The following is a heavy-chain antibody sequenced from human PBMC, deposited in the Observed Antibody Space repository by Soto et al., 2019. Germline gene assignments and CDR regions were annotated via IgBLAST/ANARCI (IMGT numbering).Heavy chain of an antibody. D-gene: IGHD3-3*01. Sequence: GGSLRLSCTASGFTFSSSAMSWVRQAPGRGLEWVSGISGSGAGTYYADSVKGRFTISRDNSKNTLYLQMSGLRAEDAAVYYCAKGPTVFGAVISFDYYYGMYVWGQGTPVTISS. CDR1: GFTFSSSA. CDR3: AKGPTVFGAVISFDYYYGMYV. CDR2: ISGSGAGT. J-gene: IGHJ6*02. V-gene: IGHV3-23*01.